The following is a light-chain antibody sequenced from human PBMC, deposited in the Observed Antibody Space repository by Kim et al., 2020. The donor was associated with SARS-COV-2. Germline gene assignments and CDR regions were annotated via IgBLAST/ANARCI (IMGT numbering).Light chain of an antibody. CDR3: QQSYNTPRT. J-gene: IGKJ1*01. Sequence: ASVGARVTVTCRASQNINNFLNWYQQKPGKAPEVLIYAASNLQSGDPSRFSGSGSGTDFTLTINSLQPEDFATYYCQQSYNTPRTFGQGTKVDIK. CDR2: AAS. CDR1: QNINNF. V-gene: IGKV1-39*01.